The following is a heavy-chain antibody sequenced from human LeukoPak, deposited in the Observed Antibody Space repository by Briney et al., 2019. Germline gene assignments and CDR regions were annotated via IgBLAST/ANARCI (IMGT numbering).Heavy chain of an antibody. D-gene: IGHD3-10*01. V-gene: IGHV3-64D*06. CDR1: GFPFSSYA. J-gene: IGHJ4*02. CDR3: VKTLKYYGSGRGLFDS. CDR2: FSSDGSST. Sequence: GGSLRLSCSASGFPFSSYAMHRVRQAPGKGLEYVSAFSSDGSSTFYADSVKGRFTISRDNSKNMLYLQMSSLRADDTAVYYCVKTLKYYGSGRGLFDSWGQGILVTVSS.